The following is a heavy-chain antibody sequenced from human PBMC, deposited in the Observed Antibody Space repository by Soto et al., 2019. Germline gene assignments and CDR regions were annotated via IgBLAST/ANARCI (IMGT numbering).Heavy chain of an antibody. Sequence: EVQLLESGGGLVQPGGSLRLSCAASRFTFSSYAMTWVRQAPGKGLEWVSAVTSSGTTTYYADSVKGRFTISRDNSKNTLYLQMNSLRAEDTAVYYCATDRSGTTADAFEIWGQGTMVTVSS. J-gene: IGHJ3*02. CDR1: RFTFSSYA. V-gene: IGHV3-23*01. D-gene: IGHD1-1*01. CDR2: VTSSGTTT. CDR3: ATDRSGTTADAFEI.